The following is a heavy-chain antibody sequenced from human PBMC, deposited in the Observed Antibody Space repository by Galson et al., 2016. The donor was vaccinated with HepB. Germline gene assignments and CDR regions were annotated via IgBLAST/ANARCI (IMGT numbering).Heavy chain of an antibody. Sequence: SETLSLTCTVFGGSFNGYYWSWIRQPPGKGMEWIGEIYPSGSTNYSPSLKSRVAISLDTSKKQFSLEVSSVTAADTAMYYCARGRLIAEPAATPLYYYHAMDVWGKGTTVTVSS. J-gene: IGHJ6*04. CDR3: ARGRLIAEPAATPLYYYHAMDV. CDR2: IYPSGST. V-gene: IGHV4-34*01. CDR1: GGSFNGYY. D-gene: IGHD2-2*01.